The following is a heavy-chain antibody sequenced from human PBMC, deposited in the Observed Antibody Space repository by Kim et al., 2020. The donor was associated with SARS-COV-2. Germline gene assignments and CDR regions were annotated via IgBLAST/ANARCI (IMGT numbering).Heavy chain of an antibody. J-gene: IGHJ6*03. Sequence: ASVKVSCKASGYTFTSYGISWVRQAPGQGLEWMGWISAYNGNTNYAQKLQGRVTMTTDTSTSTAYMELRSLRSDDTAVYYCARGPYCSSTSCYQDYYYYYMDVWGKGTTVTVSS. CDR3: ARGPYCSSTSCYQDYYYYYMDV. V-gene: IGHV1-18*01. CDR2: ISAYNGNT. D-gene: IGHD2-2*01. CDR1: GYTFTSYG.